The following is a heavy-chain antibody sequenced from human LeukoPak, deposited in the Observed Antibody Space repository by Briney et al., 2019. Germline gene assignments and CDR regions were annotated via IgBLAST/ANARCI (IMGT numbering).Heavy chain of an antibody. Sequence: GGSLRLSCVASGFTFTSYGMHWVRQAPGKGLEWVAFIRYDGSNKYYADSVKGRFTISRDNSKNTLYLQMNSLRAEDTAVYYCAKDRGITIFGVVTLMDYWGQGTLVTVSS. CDR3: AKDRGITIFGVVTLMDY. CDR1: GFTFTSYG. CDR2: IRYDGSNK. V-gene: IGHV3-30*02. D-gene: IGHD3-3*01. J-gene: IGHJ4*02.